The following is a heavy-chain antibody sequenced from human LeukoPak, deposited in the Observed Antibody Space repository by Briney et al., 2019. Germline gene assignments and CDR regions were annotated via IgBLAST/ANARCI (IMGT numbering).Heavy chain of an antibody. D-gene: IGHD3-16*01. V-gene: IGHV3-30-3*01. CDR3: ATSGGSRAYWYFEL. CDR1: GFTFSSYA. Sequence: GRSLRLSCAASGFTFSSYAMHWVRQAPGKGLEWVAVISYDGSNKYYAASVKGRFTISRDNADNSVYLQMNNLRDEDTAVYYCATSGGSRAYWYFELWGRGTLVTVSS. CDR2: ISYDGSNK. J-gene: IGHJ2*01.